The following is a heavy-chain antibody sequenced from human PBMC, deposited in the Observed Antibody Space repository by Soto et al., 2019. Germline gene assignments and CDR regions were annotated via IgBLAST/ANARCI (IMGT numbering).Heavy chain of an antibody. CDR3: ARGSHIVVVTANPSPFDY. V-gene: IGHV1-3*01. CDR2: INAGNGNT. D-gene: IGHD2-21*02. CDR1: GYTFTSYA. J-gene: IGHJ4*02. Sequence: ASVKVSCKASGYTFTSYAMHWVRQAPGQRLEWMGWINAGNGNTKYSQKFQGRVTITRDTSASTAYMELSSLRSEDTAVYCCARGSHIVVVTANPSPFDYWGQGTLVTVSS.